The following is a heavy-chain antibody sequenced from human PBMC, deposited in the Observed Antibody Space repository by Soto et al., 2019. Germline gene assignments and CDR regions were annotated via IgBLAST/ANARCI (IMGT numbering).Heavy chain of an antibody. V-gene: IGHV4-34*01. Sequence: NPSDTPSLTSAVYGGSFSGSYWSWIRQHPGKGLEWIGEINHSGSTNYNPSLKSRVTISVDTSENQFSLKLSSVTAADTAVYYCARTYYYGSGSYSYNWFDPWGQGTLVTVSS. CDR2: INHSGST. J-gene: IGHJ5*02. D-gene: IGHD3-10*01. CDR1: GGSFSGSY. CDR3: ARTYYYGSGSYSYNWFDP.